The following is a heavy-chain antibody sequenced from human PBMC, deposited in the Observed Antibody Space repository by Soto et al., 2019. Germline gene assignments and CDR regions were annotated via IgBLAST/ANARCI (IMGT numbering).Heavy chain of an antibody. CDR2: ISYDGSNK. J-gene: IGHJ6*02. CDR1: GFTFSSYA. CDR3: ARDLPVVTAKIYYYYYGMDV. V-gene: IGHV3-30-3*01. Sequence: LRLSCAASGFTFSSYAMHWVRQAPGKGLEWVAVISYDGSNKYYADSVKGRFTISRDNSKNTLYLQMNSLRAEDTAVYYCARDLPVVTAKIYYYYYGMDVWGQGTTVTVSS. D-gene: IGHD2-21*02.